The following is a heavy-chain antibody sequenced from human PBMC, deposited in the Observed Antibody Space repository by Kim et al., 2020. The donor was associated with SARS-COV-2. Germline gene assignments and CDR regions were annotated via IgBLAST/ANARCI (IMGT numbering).Heavy chain of an antibody. Sequence: GGSLRLSCAASGFTFSSYSMNWVRQAPGKGLEWVSSISSSSSYIYYADSVKGRFTISRDNAKNSLYLQMNSLRAEDTAVYYCAREGRITIFGVVIPKEYYWDVWGKGTTVTVSS. D-gene: IGHD3-3*01. CDR1: GFTFSSYS. J-gene: IGHJ6*03. V-gene: IGHV3-21*01. CDR2: ISSSSSYI. CDR3: AREGRITIFGVVIPKEYYWDV.